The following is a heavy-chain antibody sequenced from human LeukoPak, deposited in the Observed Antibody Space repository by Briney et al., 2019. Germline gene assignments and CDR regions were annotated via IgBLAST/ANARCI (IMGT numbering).Heavy chain of an antibody. V-gene: IGHV4-39*07. CDR3: ARVGGYGDNRHAFDI. D-gene: IGHD4-17*01. CDR2: IYYSGST. CDR1: GGSVSNSSYY. Sequence: SETLSLTCTVSGGSVSNSSYYWGWIRQPPGKGLEWIGYIYYSGSTYYNPSLKSRVTISVDASKNQFSLKLSSVTAADTAVYYCARVGGYGDNRHAFDIWGQGTMVTVSS. J-gene: IGHJ3*02.